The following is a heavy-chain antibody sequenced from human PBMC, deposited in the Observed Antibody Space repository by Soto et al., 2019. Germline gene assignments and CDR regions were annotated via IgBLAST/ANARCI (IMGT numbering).Heavy chain of an antibody. D-gene: IGHD6-6*01. V-gene: IGHV3-30*18. CDR2: ISFDESNK. J-gene: IGHJ6*02. CDR1: GFRFWNYG. Sequence: QVQLVESGGGVVQPGRSLRLSCAASGFRFWNYGMHWVRQAPGKGLEWVAVISFDESNKYYADSGKGRFTISRDNSKNTLYLEVNSLRPEDTGVYYCAKSSSSVYYYYYGLDVWGQGTTVTVSS. CDR3: AKSSSSVYYYYYGLDV.